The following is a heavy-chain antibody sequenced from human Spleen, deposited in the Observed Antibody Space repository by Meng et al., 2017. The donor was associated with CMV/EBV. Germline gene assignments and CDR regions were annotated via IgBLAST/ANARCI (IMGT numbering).Heavy chain of an antibody. CDR2: IYYSGST. J-gene: IGHJ3*02. CDR3: ARPVSGSYYVYAFDI. CDR1: AGSISSSSYS. V-gene: IGHV4-39*01. D-gene: IGHD1-26*01. Sequence: AGSISSSSYSWGWIRQPPGKGLEWIGSIYYSGSTYYHPSLKSRVTISVDTSKNQFPLKLSSVTAADTAVYYCARPVSGSYYVYAFDIWGQGTMVTVSS.